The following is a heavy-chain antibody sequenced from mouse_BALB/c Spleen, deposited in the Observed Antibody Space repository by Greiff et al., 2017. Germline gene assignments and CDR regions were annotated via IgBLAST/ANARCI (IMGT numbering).Heavy chain of an antibody. D-gene: IGHD2-4*01. CDR3: TRGGSTMITFDY. V-gene: IGHV1-69*02. Sequence: QVQLQQPGAELVRPGASVRLSCRASGYTFTSYWINWVKQRPGQGLEWIGNIYPSDSYTNYNQKFKDKATLTVDKSSSTAYMQLSSPTSEDSAVYYCTRGGSTMITFDYWGQGTTLTVSS. J-gene: IGHJ2*01. CDR1: GYTFTSYW. CDR2: IYPSDSYT.